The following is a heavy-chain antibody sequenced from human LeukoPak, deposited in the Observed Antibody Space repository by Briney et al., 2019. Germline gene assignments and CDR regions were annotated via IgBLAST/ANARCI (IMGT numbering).Heavy chain of an antibody. CDR2: ISYDGSNK. Sequence: GRSLRLSCAASGFTFSSYAMHWVRQAPGKGLEWVAVISYDGSNKYYADSVKGRFTISRDNSKNTLYLQMNSLRAEDTAVYYCARDWGEPSNFDWLTVPTAPDYWGQGTLVTVSS. D-gene: IGHD3-9*01. V-gene: IGHV3-30-3*01. CDR1: GFTFSSYA. CDR3: ARDWGEPSNFDWLTVPTAPDY. J-gene: IGHJ4*02.